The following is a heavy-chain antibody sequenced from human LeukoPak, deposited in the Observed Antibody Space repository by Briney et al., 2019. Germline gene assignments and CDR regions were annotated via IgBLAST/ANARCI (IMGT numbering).Heavy chain of an antibody. V-gene: IGHV3-66*01. D-gene: IGHD6-13*01. J-gene: IGHJ4*02. CDR2: IYSGGST. CDR1: GFTFSGHE. CDR3: ARDDSSSRYPNYFDY. Sequence: PGGSLRLSCAASGFTFSGHEMNWVRQAPGKGLEWVSVIYSGGSTYYADSVKGRFTISRDNSKNTLYLQMNSLRAEDTAVYYCARDDSSSRYPNYFDYWGQGTLVTVSS.